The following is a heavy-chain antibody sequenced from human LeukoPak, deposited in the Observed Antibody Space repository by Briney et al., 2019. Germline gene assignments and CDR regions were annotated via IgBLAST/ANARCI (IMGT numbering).Heavy chain of an antibody. Sequence: PSETLSLTCTVSGGSISSGSYYWSWIRQPAGKGLEWIGRIYTSGSTNYNPSLKSRVTISVDTSKNQFSLKLSSVTAADTAVYYCARVVQLERRGGFDYFDYWGQGTLVTVSS. V-gene: IGHV4-61*02. CDR2: IYTSGST. CDR1: GGSISSGSYY. CDR3: ARVVQLERRGGFDYFDY. D-gene: IGHD1-1*01. J-gene: IGHJ4*02.